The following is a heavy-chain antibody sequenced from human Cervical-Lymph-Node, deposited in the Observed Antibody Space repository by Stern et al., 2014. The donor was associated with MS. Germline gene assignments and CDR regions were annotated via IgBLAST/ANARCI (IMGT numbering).Heavy chain of an antibody. V-gene: IGHV1-2*02. CDR3: ARDRGSHSDY. Sequence: VQLVESGAEVKKPGASVKVSCKASGYTFTAYFIHWVRQAPGQGLEWMGWISTDTGGANYAQRVQGRVTMTRDNSISTTYMELSRLRSDDTAVYYCARDRGSHSDYWGQGTLVTVSS. CDR1: GYTFTAYF. D-gene: IGHD1-26*01. CDR2: ISTDTGGA. J-gene: IGHJ4*02.